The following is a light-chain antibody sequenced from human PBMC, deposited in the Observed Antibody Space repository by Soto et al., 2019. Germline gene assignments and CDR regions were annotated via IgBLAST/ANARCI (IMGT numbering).Light chain of an antibody. CDR1: QSITSSY. J-gene: IGKJ2*01. CDR2: GAS. CDR3: QQYGSSPYP. Sequence: EIVLTQSPGTLSFSPGERATLSCRASQSITSSYLAWYQQKPGQAPRLLLYGASSRATGIPDRFSGSGSGTDFPLTISRLAPEDFAVYYCQQYGSSPYPFGQGTKLDIK. V-gene: IGKV3-20*01.